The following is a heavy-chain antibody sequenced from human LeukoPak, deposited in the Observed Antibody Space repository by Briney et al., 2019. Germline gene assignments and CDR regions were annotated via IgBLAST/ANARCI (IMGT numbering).Heavy chain of an antibody. Sequence: PGGSLRLSCAASGLTLSTYAMSWVRQAPGKGLEWVSAISGGGSTYYAASVKGRFIISRDNSKNTLYLQMNSLRAEDTAVYYCAKDKIVVAGNFDYWGQGTLVTVSS. CDR1: GLTLSTYA. D-gene: IGHD3-22*01. CDR3: AKDKIVVAGNFDY. CDR2: ISGGGST. V-gene: IGHV3-23*01. J-gene: IGHJ4*02.